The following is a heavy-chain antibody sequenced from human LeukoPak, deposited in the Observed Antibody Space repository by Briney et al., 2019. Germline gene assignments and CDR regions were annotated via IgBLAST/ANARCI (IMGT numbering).Heavy chain of an antibody. CDR2: LYYSRST. Sequence: PSETLSLTCTDSGGSISSYYWSWIRQPPGKGLEWIGYLYYSRSTNYNPSLKSRVTISVDTSKNQFSLKLSSVTAADTAVYYCAREHYYDSSGFRFDPWGQGTLVTVSS. V-gene: IGHV4-59*01. D-gene: IGHD3-22*01. J-gene: IGHJ5*02. CDR3: AREHYYDSSGFRFDP. CDR1: GGSISSYY.